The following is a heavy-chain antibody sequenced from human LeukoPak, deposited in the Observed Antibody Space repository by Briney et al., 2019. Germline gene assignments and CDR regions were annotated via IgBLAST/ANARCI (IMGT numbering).Heavy chain of an antibody. D-gene: IGHD3-22*01. J-gene: IGHJ5*02. CDR1: GFTFSSHG. Sequence: GGTLRLSCGASGFTFSSHGMSWVRQAPGKGLEWVSAISGSGGSTYYADSVKGRFTISRDNSKNTLYLQMNSLRAEDTAVYYCAKYDKDTGFDPWGQGTLVTVSS. CDR3: AKYDKDTGFDP. V-gene: IGHV3-23*01. CDR2: ISGSGGST.